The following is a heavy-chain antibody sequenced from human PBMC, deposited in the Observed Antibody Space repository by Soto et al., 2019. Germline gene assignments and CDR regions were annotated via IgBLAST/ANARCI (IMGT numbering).Heavy chain of an antibody. Sequence: GGSLRLSCAASGFSFSSYSMNWVRQAPGKGLKWVSYISSGGSVTYYADSVKGRFTISRDNAKNSLYLQMNSLRSEDTAVYYCASDRYCSTTSCYTEKNYWGQGTRVTVSS. V-gene: IGHV3-48*01. D-gene: IGHD2-2*02. CDR2: ISSGGSVT. J-gene: IGHJ4*02. CDR3: ASDRYCSTTSCYTEKNY. CDR1: GFSFSSYS.